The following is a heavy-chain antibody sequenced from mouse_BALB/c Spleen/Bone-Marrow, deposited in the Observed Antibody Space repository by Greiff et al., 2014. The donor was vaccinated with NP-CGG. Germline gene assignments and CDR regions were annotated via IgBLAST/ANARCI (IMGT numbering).Heavy chain of an antibody. CDR3: ARESIYYYGSTLDY. Sequence: QVQLQQSGAELVRPGVSVKISCKGSGYTFTDYAMLWVKQSHAKSLEWIGVISTYYGDASYNQKFKGKATMTVDKSSSTAYMELARLTSEDSAIYYCARESIYYYGSTLDYWGQGTTLTVSS. V-gene: IGHV1S137*01. D-gene: IGHD1-1*01. J-gene: IGHJ2*01. CDR2: ISTYYGDA. CDR1: GYTFTDYA.